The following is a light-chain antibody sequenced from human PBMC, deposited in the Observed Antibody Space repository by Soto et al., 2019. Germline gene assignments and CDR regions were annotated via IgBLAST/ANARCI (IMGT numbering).Light chain of an antibody. CDR2: EVT. Sequence: QSALTQPASVSGSPGQSITISCTGTSSDVGGYNYVSWFQQHPGKAPKLMIYEVTNRPSGVSHRFSGSKSGNTASLTISGLQAEDEADYFCSSYTSTSTPYVFGTATKLTVL. J-gene: IGLJ1*01. V-gene: IGLV2-14*01. CDR1: SSDVGGYNY. CDR3: SSYTSTSTPYV.